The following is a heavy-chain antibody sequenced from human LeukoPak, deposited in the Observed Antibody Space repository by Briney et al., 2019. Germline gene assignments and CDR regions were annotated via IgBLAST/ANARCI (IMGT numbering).Heavy chain of an antibody. D-gene: IGHD6-6*01. Sequence: ASVKVSCKASGYTFTNYYMHWVRQAPGQGLEWMGIINPSGGSTSYAQKFQGRVTMTRDMSTGTVYMELSSLRSEDTAVYYCARDPSIAAPDYWGQGTLVTVSS. CDR1: GYTFTNYY. J-gene: IGHJ4*02. V-gene: IGHV1-46*01. CDR2: INPSGGST. CDR3: ARDPSIAAPDY.